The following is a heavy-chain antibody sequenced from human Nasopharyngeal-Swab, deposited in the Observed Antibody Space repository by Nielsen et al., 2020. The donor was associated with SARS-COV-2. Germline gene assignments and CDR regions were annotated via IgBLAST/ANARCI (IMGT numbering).Heavy chain of an antibody. V-gene: IGHV3-9*01. J-gene: IGHJ4*02. D-gene: IGHD3-22*01. CDR1: GFTFDDYA. CDR2: ISWNSGSI. Sequence: SLKTSCAASGFTFDDYAMHWVRQAPGKGLEWVSGISWNSGSIGYADSVKGRFTISRDNAKNSLYLQMNSLRAEDTALYYCAKDIGYYDSSGPAYYFDYWGQGTLVTVSS. CDR3: AKDIGYYDSSGPAYYFDY.